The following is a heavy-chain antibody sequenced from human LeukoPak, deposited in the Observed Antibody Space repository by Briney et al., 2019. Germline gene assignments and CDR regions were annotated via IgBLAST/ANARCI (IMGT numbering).Heavy chain of an antibody. Sequence: GGSLRLSCAASGFTFSSYAMSWVRQAPGKGLEWVSYISSSGSTIYYADSVKGRFTISRDNAKNSLYLQMNSLRAEDTAVYYCARKVEGGAFDIWGQGTMVTVSS. CDR3: ARKVEGGAFDI. D-gene: IGHD2-15*01. CDR2: ISSSGSTI. CDR1: GFTFSSYA. V-gene: IGHV3-48*04. J-gene: IGHJ3*02.